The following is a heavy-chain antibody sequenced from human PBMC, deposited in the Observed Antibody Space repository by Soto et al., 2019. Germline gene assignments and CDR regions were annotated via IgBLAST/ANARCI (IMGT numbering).Heavy chain of an antibody. CDR3: ARGRRYYYMDV. CDR2: INHSGST. Sequence: PSETLSLTCAVYGGSFSGYYWSWIRQPPGKGLEWIGEINHSGSTNYNPSLKSRVTISVDTSKNQFSLKLSSVTAADTAVYYCARGRRYYYMDVWGKGTTVT. V-gene: IGHV4-34*01. CDR1: GGSFSGYY. J-gene: IGHJ6*03.